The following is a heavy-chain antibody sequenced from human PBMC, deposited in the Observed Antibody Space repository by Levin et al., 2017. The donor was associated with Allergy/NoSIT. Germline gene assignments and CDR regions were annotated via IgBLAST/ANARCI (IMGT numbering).Heavy chain of an antibody. J-gene: IGHJ4*02. CDR3: ARGTGYSSSWSSYFDY. CDR1: GFTFSSYG. Sequence: GGSLRLSCAASGFTFSSYGMHWVRQAPGKGLEWVAVISYDGSNKYYADSVKGRFTISRDNSKNTLYLQMNSLRAEDTAVYYCARGTGYSSSWSSYFDYWGQGTLVTVSS. D-gene: IGHD6-13*01. CDR2: ISYDGSNK. V-gene: IGHV3-30*03.